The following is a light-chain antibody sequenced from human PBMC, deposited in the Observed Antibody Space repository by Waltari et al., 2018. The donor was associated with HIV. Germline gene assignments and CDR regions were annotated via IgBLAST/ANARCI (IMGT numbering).Light chain of an antibody. CDR2: EVS. CDR3: SSYISTTTL. Sequence: QSAPTQPASVSGPPRQSITISCTGPRSDIGHYMYASWYQQSPGKAPKLMIYEVSNRPSGVSNRFSGSKSGNTASLTISGLQAEDEADYYCSSYISTTTLFGTGTKVTVL. CDR1: RSDIGHYMY. V-gene: IGLV2-14*01. J-gene: IGLJ1*01.